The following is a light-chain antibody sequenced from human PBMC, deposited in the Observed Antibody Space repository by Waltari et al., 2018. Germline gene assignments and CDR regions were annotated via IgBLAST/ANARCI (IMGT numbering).Light chain of an antibody. CDR2: KAS. Sequence: DIQMTQSPSTLPASVGDRVTITCRASQRISTWLAWSQQKPGKAPTLLIYKASSLESGGPSRFSGSGSGTEFTLTISSLQPDDFATYFCQQYVSYPITFGQGTRLEIK. CDR3: QQYVSYPIT. J-gene: IGKJ5*01. V-gene: IGKV1-5*03. CDR1: QRISTW.